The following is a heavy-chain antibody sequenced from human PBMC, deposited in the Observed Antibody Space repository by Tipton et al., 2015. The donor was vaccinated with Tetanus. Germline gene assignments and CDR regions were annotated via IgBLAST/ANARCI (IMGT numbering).Heavy chain of an antibody. Sequence: TLSLTCTVSGGSISSGTFYWDWIRQTPGKGLEWIGNIYSYNGNTLQNPSLQSRVTISLDKSKNQFSLKLGSVTAADTAVYYCARSADNWFDPWGQGTLVTVSS. V-gene: IGHV4-39*01. CDR2: IYSYNGNT. J-gene: IGHJ5*02. CDR1: GGSISSGTFY. CDR3: ARSADNWFDP.